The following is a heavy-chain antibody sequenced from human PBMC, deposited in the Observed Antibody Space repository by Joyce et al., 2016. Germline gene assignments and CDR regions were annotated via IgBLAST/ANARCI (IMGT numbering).Heavy chain of an antibody. CDR3: ARDPFSSGWHESGYYFDY. CDR1: GFTFRTYS. V-gene: IGHV3-21*03. D-gene: IGHD6-19*01. CDR2: ISSSSTHI. Sequence: EVQLVESGGGLVKPGGSLRLSCAASGFTFRTYSMIWVRQAPGKGREWVSSISSSSTHIYYADSMKGRFTVSRDNAKNSLYLQMSSLRADDTAVYYCARDPFSSGWHESGYYFDYWGQGSLVTVSS. J-gene: IGHJ4*02.